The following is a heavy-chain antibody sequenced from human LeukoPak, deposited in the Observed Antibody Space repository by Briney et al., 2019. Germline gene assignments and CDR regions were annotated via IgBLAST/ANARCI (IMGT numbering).Heavy chain of an antibody. J-gene: IGHJ4*02. V-gene: IGHV1-24*01. D-gene: IGHD1-1*01. CDR2: FDPEDGET. CDR3: ANANWNDPYLDY. CDR1: GYTLTELS. Sequence: ASVTVSCKVSGYTLTELSMHWVRQAPGKGLEWMGGFDPEDGETIYAQKFQGRVTMTEDTSTDTAYMELSSLRSEDTAVYYCANANWNDPYLDYWGQGTLVTVSS.